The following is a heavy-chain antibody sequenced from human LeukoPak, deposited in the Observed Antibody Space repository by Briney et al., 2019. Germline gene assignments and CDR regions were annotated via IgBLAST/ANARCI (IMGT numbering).Heavy chain of an antibody. D-gene: IGHD6-19*01. CDR3: SKGQWLVEQTFDY. Sequence: GGSLRLSCAASGFTVSSNYMSWVRQAPGKGLEWVSVIYSGGSTYYADSVKGRFTISRDNSKNTLFLQMNSLRAEDTAVYYCSKGQWLVEQTFDYWGQGTLVTVSS. J-gene: IGHJ4*02. CDR1: GFTVSSNY. CDR2: IYSGGST. V-gene: IGHV3-66*02.